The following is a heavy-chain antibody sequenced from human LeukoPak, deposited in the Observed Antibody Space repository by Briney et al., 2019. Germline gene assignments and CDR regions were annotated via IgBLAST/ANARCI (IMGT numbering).Heavy chain of an antibody. D-gene: IGHD5-12*01. CDR2: ISGSGHST. Sequence: PGGSLRLSCAASGFSFSDYAMAWVRQSPEKGLEWVSAISGSGHSTYHRDSVKGRFTISRDNSRNTLYLQMISLGRDDTGLYYFARNLNSGSYYSFDSSGLGTLVTVSS. CDR1: GFSFSDYA. V-gene: IGHV3-23*01. J-gene: IGHJ4*02. CDR3: ARNLNSGSYYSFDS.